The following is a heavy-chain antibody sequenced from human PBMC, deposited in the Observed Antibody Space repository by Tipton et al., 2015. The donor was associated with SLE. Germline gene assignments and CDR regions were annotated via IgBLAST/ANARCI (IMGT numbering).Heavy chain of an antibody. CDR1: GFTFSAYF. CDR3: ARDIGAFDI. D-gene: IGHD2-15*01. J-gene: IGHJ3*02. Sequence: QLVQSGGGLVKPGGSLRLSCAASGFTFSAYFMTWVRQAPGKGLEWLSYISPGGSDKYYPDSVRGRITISRDNAKNSLYLQINSLRAEDTAVYYCARDIGAFDIWGQGTMVTVSS. V-gene: IGHV3-11*04. CDR2: ISPGGSDK.